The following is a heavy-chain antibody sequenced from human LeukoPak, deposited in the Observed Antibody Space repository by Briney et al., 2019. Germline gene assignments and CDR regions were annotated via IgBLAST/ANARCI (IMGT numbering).Heavy chain of an antibody. Sequence: ASVKVSCKASGYTFTGYYMHWVRHAPGQGLGWMGWINPDSGGTAYAQKFQGRVTMTRDPSISTAYMELSRLRSDDTAVYYCARVVDSSSRYYFDYWGQGTLVTVSS. CDR1: GYTFTGYY. J-gene: IGHJ4*02. V-gene: IGHV1-2*02. CDR3: ARVVDSSSRYYFDY. CDR2: INPDSGGT. D-gene: IGHD6-13*01.